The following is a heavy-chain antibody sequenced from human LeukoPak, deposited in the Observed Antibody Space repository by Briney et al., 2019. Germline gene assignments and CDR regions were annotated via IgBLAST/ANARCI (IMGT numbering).Heavy chain of an antibody. CDR1: GDSVSSNSAA. Sequence: SQTLSLTCAISGDSVSSNSAAWNWIRPSPSRGLEWLGRTYYRSKWYNDYAVSVKSRITINPDTSKNQFSLQLNSVTPEDTAVYYCAREEMAGNDAFDIWGQGTMVTVSS. CDR2: TYYRSKWYN. V-gene: IGHV6-1*01. J-gene: IGHJ3*02. CDR3: AREEMAGNDAFDI. D-gene: IGHD5-24*01.